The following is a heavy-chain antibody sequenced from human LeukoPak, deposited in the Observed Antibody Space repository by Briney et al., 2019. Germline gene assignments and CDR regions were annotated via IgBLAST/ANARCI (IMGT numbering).Heavy chain of an antibody. CDR2: IYPGGGST. V-gene: IGHV1-46*01. D-gene: IGHD7-27*01. Sequence: KPGESLRISCKGSGYTFSSYWIGWVRQAPGQGLEWMGIIYPGGGSTTYAQKFQGRVTMTSDTSTSTVYMELSSLRSEDTAVHYCARDSAQTGGLDYWGQGTLVTVSS. J-gene: IGHJ4*02. CDR3: ARDSAQTGGLDY. CDR1: GYTFSSYW.